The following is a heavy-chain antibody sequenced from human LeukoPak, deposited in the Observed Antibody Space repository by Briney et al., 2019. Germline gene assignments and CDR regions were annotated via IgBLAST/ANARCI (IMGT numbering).Heavy chain of an antibody. CDR2: INWNGGST. V-gene: IGHV3-20*04. J-gene: IGHJ4*02. D-gene: IGHD3-10*01. CDR3: ARDGGATMVRGVATYDS. CDR1: GFTFDDYG. Sequence: GGSLRLSCAASGFTFDDYGMSWVRQAPGKGLEWVSGINWNGGSTGYADSVKGRFTISRDNAKSSLFLQMNSLRAEDTAVYYCARDGGATMVRGVATYDSWGQGTLVTVSS.